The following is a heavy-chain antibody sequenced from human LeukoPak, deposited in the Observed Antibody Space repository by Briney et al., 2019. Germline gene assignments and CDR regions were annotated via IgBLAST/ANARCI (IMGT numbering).Heavy chain of an antibody. CDR3: ARDDRYDSSGWSVIAFDI. CDR1: GDSVSSNSAA. CDR2: TYYKSKWYN. J-gene: IGHJ3*02. V-gene: IGHV6-1*01. D-gene: IGHD6-19*01. Sequence: SQTLSLTCAVSGDSVSSNSAAWHWIRQSPSRGLEWLGRTYYKSKWYNDYAVSVKSRITINPDTSKNQFSLQLNSVTPEDTAVYYCARDDRYDSSGWSVIAFDIWGQGTMVTVSS.